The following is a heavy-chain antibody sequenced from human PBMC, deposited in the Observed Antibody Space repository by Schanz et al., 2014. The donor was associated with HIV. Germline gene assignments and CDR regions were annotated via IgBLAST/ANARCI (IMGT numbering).Heavy chain of an antibody. J-gene: IGHJ3*02. CDR1: GFTFSNFA. CDR2: IWYDGSYK. CDR3: ARSPDWAGTDAFDI. Sequence: PASGFTFSNFAMHWVRQAPGKGLEWAAVIWYDGSYKYYADSVKGRFTISRDNPKNTLYLQMNSLRAEDTAIYYCARSPDWAGTDAFDIWGQGTMVTVSS. V-gene: IGHV3-33*01. D-gene: IGHD6-19*01.